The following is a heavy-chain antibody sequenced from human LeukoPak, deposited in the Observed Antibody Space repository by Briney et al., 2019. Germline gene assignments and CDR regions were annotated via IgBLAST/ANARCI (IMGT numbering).Heavy chain of an antibody. D-gene: IGHD3-16*01. J-gene: IGHJ4*02. CDR1: GFNFRNYW. Sequence: PGGSLRLSCIVSGFNFRNYWMNWVRQAPGKGREWVANIKHDGSEKYYVDSVKGRFSISGVNAKKSLYQQVDSSRVGGTAVYYCARALSHCLDYWGQGTLVTVSS. CDR2: IKHDGSEK. CDR3: ARALSHCLDY. V-gene: IGHV3-7*01.